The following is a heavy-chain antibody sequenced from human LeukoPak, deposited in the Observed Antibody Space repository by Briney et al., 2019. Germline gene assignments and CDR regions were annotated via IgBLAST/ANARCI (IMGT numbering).Heavy chain of an antibody. CDR3: ASPYYYDSSGYYGYFDY. V-gene: IGHV3-23*01. D-gene: IGHD3-22*01. CDR1: GFTFSSYA. J-gene: IGHJ4*02. CDR2: ISGSGGST. Sequence: QTGGSLRLSCAASGFTFSSYAMSWVRQAPGKGLEWVSAISGSGGSTYYADSVKGRFTISRDNSKNTLYLQMNSLRAEDTAVYYCASPYYYDSSGYYGYFDYWGQGTLVTVSS.